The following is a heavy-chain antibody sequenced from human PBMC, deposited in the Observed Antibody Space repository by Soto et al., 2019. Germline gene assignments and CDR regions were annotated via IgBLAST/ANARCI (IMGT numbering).Heavy chain of an antibody. CDR2: IYSGGST. Sequence: GSLRLSCAASGFTVSSNYMSWVRQAPGKGLEWVSVIYSGGSTYYADSVKGRFTISRDNSKNTLYLQMNSLRAEDTAVYYCARDRVESGYPEYYQHWGQGTLVTAPQ. J-gene: IGHJ1*01. V-gene: IGHV3-53*01. D-gene: IGHD3-22*01. CDR3: ARDRVESGYPEYYQH. CDR1: GFTVSSNY.